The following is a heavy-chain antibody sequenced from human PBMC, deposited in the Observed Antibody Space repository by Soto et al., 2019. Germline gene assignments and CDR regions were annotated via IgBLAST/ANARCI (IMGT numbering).Heavy chain of an antibody. CDR3: ARHTPAISISDH. CDR1: GGSISSSSYY. D-gene: IGHD2-15*01. CDR2: IYYSGST. Sequence: QLQLQESGPGLVKPSETLSLTCTVSGGSISSSSYYWGWIRQPPGKGLEWIGSIYYSGSTYYNPSLTSRVTISVDTSKNPFSLKLSSVTAADTAVYYCARHTPAISISDHWGQGTLVTVSS. V-gene: IGHV4-39*01. J-gene: IGHJ4*02.